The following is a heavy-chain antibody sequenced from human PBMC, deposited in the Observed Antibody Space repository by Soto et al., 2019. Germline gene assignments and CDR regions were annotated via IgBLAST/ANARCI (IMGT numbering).Heavy chain of an antibody. Sequence: QVQLVQSGAEVKKPGSSVKVSCKASGGTFSSYTISWGRQAPGQGLEWMGRIIPILGIANYAQKFQGRVTITADKSTSTAYMELSSLRSEDTAVYYCARDRSGYCSGGSCYSGDYWGQGTLVTVSS. J-gene: IGHJ4*02. CDR3: ARDRSGYCSGGSCYSGDY. D-gene: IGHD2-15*01. V-gene: IGHV1-69*08. CDR1: GGTFSSYT. CDR2: IIPILGIA.